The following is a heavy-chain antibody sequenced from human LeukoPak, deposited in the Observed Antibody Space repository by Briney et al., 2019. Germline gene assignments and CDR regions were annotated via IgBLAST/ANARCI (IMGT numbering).Heavy chain of an antibody. CDR3: ARSGSGSYYSWYFDY. J-gene: IGHJ4*02. V-gene: IGHV4-61*02. D-gene: IGHD3-10*01. CDR1: GGSISSGSYY. CDR2: IYTSGSA. Sequence: SETLSLTCTVSGGSISSGSYYWSWIRQPAGKGLEWIGRIYTSGSANYNPSLKSRVTMSVDTSKNQFSLKLSSVTAADTAVYYCARSGSGSYYSWYFDYWGQGTLVAVSS.